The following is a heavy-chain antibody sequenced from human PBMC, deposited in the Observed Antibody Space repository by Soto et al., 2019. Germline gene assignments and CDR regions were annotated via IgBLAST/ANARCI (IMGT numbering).Heavy chain of an antibody. CDR1: GSSLSTFGMG. D-gene: IGHD5-18*01. Sequence: SVPTLVNPTQTLTLTCTFSGSSLSTFGMGVGWIRQLPGKALEWLALIYWNDDKRYSPSLNSRLTIAKDTSKKLVVLTMTNVDPVDAATYYCVNSPDSSPSEYWGQGTLVTVS. V-gene: IGHV2-5*01. CDR3: VNSPDSSPSEY. J-gene: IGHJ4*02. CDR2: IYWNDDK.